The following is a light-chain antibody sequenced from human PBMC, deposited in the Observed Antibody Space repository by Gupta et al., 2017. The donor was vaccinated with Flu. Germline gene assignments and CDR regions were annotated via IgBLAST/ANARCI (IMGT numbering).Light chain of an antibody. CDR2: TVS. CDR3: MQGEQWPIT. V-gene: IGKV2-30*01. Sequence: DVVMTQSPLSLAVTLGQPASISCRSSQSLVYSDGVTYLNWFQQRPGQSPRRLIYTVSNRDSGVPDRFSGSGSGTDFTLKISRVEADDVGVYYCMQGEQWPITFGQGTRLEIK. CDR1: QSLVYSDGVTY. J-gene: IGKJ5*01.